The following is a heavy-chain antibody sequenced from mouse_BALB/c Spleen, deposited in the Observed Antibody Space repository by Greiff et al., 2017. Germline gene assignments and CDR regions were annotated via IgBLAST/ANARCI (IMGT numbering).Heavy chain of an antibody. J-gene: IGHJ2*01. CDR1: GYSITSGYY. Sequence: EVQLQQSGPGLVKPSQSLSLTCSVTGYSITSGYYWNWIRQFPGNKLEWMGYISYDGSNNYNPSLKNRISITRDTSKNQFFLKLNSVTTEDTATYYCARKRTMITDDGSFDYWGQGTTLTVSS. CDR2: ISYDGSN. V-gene: IGHV3-6*02. D-gene: IGHD2-4*01. CDR3: ARKRTMITDDGSFDY.